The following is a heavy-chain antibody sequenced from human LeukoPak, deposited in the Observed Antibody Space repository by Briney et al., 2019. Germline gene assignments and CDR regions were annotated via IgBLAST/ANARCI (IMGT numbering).Heavy chain of an antibody. Sequence: ASLKVSCKASGGTFSSYVVSWVRQAPGQGLQWMGRIIPIFGTANYAQKFQGRVTITADKSTSTAYMELSSLRSEDTAVYYCARQDLGYCSGGSCYALDYWGQGTLVTVSS. CDR2: IIPIFGTA. CDR3: ARQDLGYCSGGSCYALDY. J-gene: IGHJ4*02. V-gene: IGHV1-69*06. CDR1: GGTFSSYV. D-gene: IGHD2-15*01.